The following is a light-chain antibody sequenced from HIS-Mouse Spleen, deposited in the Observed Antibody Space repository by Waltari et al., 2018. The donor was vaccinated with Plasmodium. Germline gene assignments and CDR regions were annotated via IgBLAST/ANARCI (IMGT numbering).Light chain of an antibody. CDR3: YSTDSSGNHRV. V-gene: IGLV3-10*01. CDR2: EDS. Sequence: SYELTQPPSDSVSPGQTARITCSGDALPKKYAYRYQQKSGQDPVLVIYEDSKRPSGIPGRCSGSSSGTMATLTISGAQVEDEADYYCYSTDSSGNHRVFGGGTKLTVL. CDR1: ALPKKY. J-gene: IGLJ3*02.